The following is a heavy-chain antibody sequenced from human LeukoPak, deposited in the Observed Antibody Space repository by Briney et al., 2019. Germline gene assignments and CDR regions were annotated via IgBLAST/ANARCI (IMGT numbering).Heavy chain of an antibody. D-gene: IGHD3-16*01. CDR2: IIPIFGTA. CDR3: AREGRGGSTMDY. V-gene: IGHV1-69*05. J-gene: IGHJ4*02. CDR1: GGTFSSYA. Sequence: SVKVSCKASGGTFSSYAISWVRQAPGQGLEWMGGIIPIFGTANYAQKFQGRVTITTDESTSTAYMELSSLRSEDTAVYYCAREGRGGSTMDYWGQGTLVTVSS.